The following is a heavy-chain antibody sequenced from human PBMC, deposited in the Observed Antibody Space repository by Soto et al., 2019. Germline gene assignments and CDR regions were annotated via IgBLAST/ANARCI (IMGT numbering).Heavy chain of an antibody. CDR2: ISYDGSNK. V-gene: IGHV3-30-3*01. CDR1: GFSFSSYA. Sequence: GGSLRLSCAASGFSFSSYAMHWVRQAPGKGLEWVTVISYDGSNKYYADSVKGRFTISRDNSKSTLYLQMNSLRAEDTAVYYCARDLSYSGSYYYYYGMDVWGQGTTVTVSS. D-gene: IGHD1-26*01. CDR3: ARDLSYSGSYYYYYGMDV. J-gene: IGHJ6*02.